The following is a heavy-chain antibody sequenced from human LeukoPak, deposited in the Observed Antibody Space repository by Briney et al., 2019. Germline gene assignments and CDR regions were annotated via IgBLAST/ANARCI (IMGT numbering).Heavy chain of an antibody. Sequence: SQTLSLTCSVSGGSISCGGYYWSWIRQHPGKGLEWIGYIYYSGSTYYNPSLKSRVTISVDTSKNQFSLKLSSVTAADTAVYYCARAPYYYDSSGYLLMVWYFDYWGQGTLVTVSS. V-gene: IGHV4-31*03. CDR2: IYYSGST. J-gene: IGHJ4*02. CDR3: ARAPYYYDSSGYLLMVWYFDY. CDR1: GGSISCGGYY. D-gene: IGHD3-22*01.